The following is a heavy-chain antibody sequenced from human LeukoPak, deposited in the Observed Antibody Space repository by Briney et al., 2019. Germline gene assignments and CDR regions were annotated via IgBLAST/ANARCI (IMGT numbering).Heavy chain of an antibody. CDR3: ARDLRRGPYYFDY. CDR1: GFTFSSYW. J-gene: IGHJ4*02. V-gene: IGHV3-7*01. CDR2: IKQDGSEK. D-gene: IGHD3-10*01. Sequence: GGSLRLSCAASGFTFSSYWMSWVRQAPGKGLEWVANIKQDGSEKYYVDSVKGRFTISRDNAKNSLYLQMNSLRAEDTAVYYCARDLRRGPYYFDYWGQGTLVTVSS.